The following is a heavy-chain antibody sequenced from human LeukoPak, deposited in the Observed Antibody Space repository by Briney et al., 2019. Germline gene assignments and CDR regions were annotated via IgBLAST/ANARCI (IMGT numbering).Heavy chain of an antibody. CDR2: IYYSGST. D-gene: IGHD6-13*01. J-gene: IGHJ3*02. V-gene: IGHV4-59*01. CDR3: ASDKFSSSRDAFDI. Sequence: KSSETLSLTCTVSGGSISTYYWSWIRQPPGKGLEWIGYIYYSGSTNYNPSLKSRVTISVDTSKNQFSLKLSSVTAEDTAVYYCASDKFSSSRDAFDIWGQGTMVTVSS. CDR1: GGSISTYY.